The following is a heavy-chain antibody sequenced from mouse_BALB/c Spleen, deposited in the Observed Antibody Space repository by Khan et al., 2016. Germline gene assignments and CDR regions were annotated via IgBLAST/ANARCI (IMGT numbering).Heavy chain of an antibody. CDR2: INPSTGYT. J-gene: IGHJ2*01. Sequence: VQLQESGAELAKPGASVKMSCKASGYTFTSYWMHWVKQRPGQGLEWIGYINPSTGYTEYNQKFKDKATLTADKSSSTAYMQLSSLTSEDSAVYDCARSYGNYFDYWGQGTTLTVSS. D-gene: IGHD2-1*01. V-gene: IGHV1-7*01. CDR1: GYTFTSYW. CDR3: ARSYGNYFDY.